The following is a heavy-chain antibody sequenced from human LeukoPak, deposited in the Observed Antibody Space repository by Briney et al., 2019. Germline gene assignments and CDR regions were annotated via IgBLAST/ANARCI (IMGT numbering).Heavy chain of an antibody. CDR2: IYSGGST. D-gene: IGHD3-10*01. V-gene: IGHV3-66*01. J-gene: IGHJ4*02. CDR3: AGDRITMVRGVIEYYFDY. Sequence: GGSLRLSCAASGFTVSSNYMSWVRQAPGKGLEWVSVIYSGGSTYYADSVKGRLTISRDNSKNTLYLQMNSLRAEDTAVYYCAGDRITMVRGVIEYYFDYWGQGTLVTVSS. CDR1: GFTVSSNY.